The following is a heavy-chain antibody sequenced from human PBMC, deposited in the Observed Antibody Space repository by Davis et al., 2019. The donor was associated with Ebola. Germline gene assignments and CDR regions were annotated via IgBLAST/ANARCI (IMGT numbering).Heavy chain of an antibody. CDR1: GGSISSSSYF. J-gene: IGHJ1*01. Sequence: GSLRLSCTVSGGSISSSSYFWGWIRQPPGKGLEWIATIYYSGSTFYNPSLKSRATISVDTSRNQFSLRLSSVTAADTAIYYCAVYTVVVTDIRAEYFQHWGQGTLATVSS. V-gene: IGHV4-39*07. D-gene: IGHD2-21*02. CDR2: IYYSGST. CDR3: AVYTVVVTDIRAEYFQH.